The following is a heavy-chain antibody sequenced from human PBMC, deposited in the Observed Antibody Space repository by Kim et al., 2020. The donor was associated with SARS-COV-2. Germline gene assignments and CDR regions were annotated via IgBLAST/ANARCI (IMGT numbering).Heavy chain of an antibody. CDR2: IYSGGST. D-gene: IGHD6-6*01. Sequence: GGSLRLSCAAPGFTVSSNYMSWVRQAPGKGLEWVSVIYSGGSTYYADSVKGRFTISRDNSKNTLYLQMNSLRAEDTAVYYCARDLDSSSSVVRDVWGQGTTVTVSS. V-gene: IGHV3-53*01. J-gene: IGHJ6*02. CDR1: GFTVSSNY. CDR3: ARDLDSSSSVVRDV.